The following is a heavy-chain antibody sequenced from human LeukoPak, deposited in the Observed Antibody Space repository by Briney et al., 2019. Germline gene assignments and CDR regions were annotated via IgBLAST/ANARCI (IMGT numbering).Heavy chain of an antibody. CDR3: ASVYSSSWYGIDY. J-gene: IGHJ4*02. V-gene: IGHV3-23*01. D-gene: IGHD6-13*01. CDR2: ISGSGGST. CDR1: GFTFSSYG. Sequence: GGSLRLSCAASGFTFSSYGMSWVRQAPGKGLEWVSAISGSGGSTYYADSVKGRFTISRDNSKNTLYLQMNSLRAEDTAVYYCASVYSSSWYGIDYWGQGTLVTVSS.